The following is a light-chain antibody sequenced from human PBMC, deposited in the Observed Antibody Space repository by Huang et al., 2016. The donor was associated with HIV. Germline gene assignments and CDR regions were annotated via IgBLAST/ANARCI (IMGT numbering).Light chain of an antibody. CDR1: QSLVSSDGDTY. V-gene: IGKV2-30*01. Sequence: DVVMTQFPLSLPVTLGQSASIFCRSSQSLVSSDGDTYLNWFQQRPGRSPRRLIYQVSKRNCGVQDGFSGSGSGTHFTQRINTVEAEDVAVYYCMQGTHWPGTFGQGTKMEI. CDR2: QVS. J-gene: IGKJ1*01. CDR3: MQGTHWPGT.